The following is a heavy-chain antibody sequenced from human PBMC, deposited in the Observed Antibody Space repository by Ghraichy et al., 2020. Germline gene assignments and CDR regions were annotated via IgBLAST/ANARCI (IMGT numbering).Heavy chain of an antibody. CDR2: ISSSSSYI. Sequence: GGSLRLSCAASGFTFSSYSMNWVRQAPGKGLEWVSSISSSSSYIYYADSVKGRFTISRDNAKNSLYLQMNSLRAEDTAVYYCAGGETTSGRYFDWLSPPPGYWGQGTLVTVSS. CDR3: AGGETTSGRYFDWLSPPPGY. J-gene: IGHJ4*02. D-gene: IGHD3-9*01. V-gene: IGHV3-21*01. CDR1: GFTFSSYS.